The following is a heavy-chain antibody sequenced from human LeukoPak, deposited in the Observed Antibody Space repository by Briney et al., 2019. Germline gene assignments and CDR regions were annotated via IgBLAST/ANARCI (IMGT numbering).Heavy chain of an antibody. D-gene: IGHD2-8*01. V-gene: IGHV3-21*01. CDR2: ISSSSYI. J-gene: IGHJ4*02. Sequence: GGSLRLSCAASGFTFSSYSMNWVRQAPGKGLEWVSSISSSSYIYYADSVKGRFTISRDKAKNSLYLQMNSLRVEDTAVYYCARDRGGVDYWGQGTLVTVSS. CDR1: GFTFSSYS. CDR3: ARDRGGVDY.